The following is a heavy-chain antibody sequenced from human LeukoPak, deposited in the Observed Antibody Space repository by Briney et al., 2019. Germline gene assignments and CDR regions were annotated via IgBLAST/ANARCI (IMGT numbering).Heavy chain of an antibody. CDR3: ARDPSGYYDSSGYL. D-gene: IGHD3-22*01. CDR1: GGSISSYY. Sequence: KTSETLSLTCTVSGGSISSYYWSWIRQPPGKGLEWIGYIYSSGSTNYNPSLKSRVTISVDTSKNQFPLKLSSVTAADTAVYYCARDPSGYYDSSGYLWGQGTLVTVSS. J-gene: IGHJ5*02. V-gene: IGHV4-59*01. CDR2: IYSSGST.